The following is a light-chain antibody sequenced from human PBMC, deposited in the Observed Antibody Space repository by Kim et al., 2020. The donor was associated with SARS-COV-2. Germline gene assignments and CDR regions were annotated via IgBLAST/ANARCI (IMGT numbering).Light chain of an antibody. CDR1: QSVTSSF. V-gene: IGKV3-20*01. CDR3: QQYGSPHT. J-gene: IGKJ5*01. Sequence: DIELTQSPGTLSLSPGDRATISCRASQSVTSSFFAWYQQKPGAARRLLIDGSSRRAAGIPDSFSGSGSGTDFPLTISRQAPEDAAVYYVQQYGSPHTFGQGTRLEIK. CDR2: GSS.